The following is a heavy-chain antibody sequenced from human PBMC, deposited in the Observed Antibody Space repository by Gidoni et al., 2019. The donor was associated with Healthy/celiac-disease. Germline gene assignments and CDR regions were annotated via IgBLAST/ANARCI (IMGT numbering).Heavy chain of an antibody. CDR2: IYYSGST. CDR3: ARVGATSEHYFDY. CDR1: GGSVSRGSYY. V-gene: IGHV4-61*01. D-gene: IGHD1-26*01. Sequence: QVQLQESGPGLEKTSETLCLPCTVSGGSVSRGSYYWSWIRQPPGKGLEWIGYIYYSGSTNYNPSLKSRVTISVDTSKNQFSLKLSSVTAADTAVYYCARVGATSEHYFDYWGQGTLVTVSS. J-gene: IGHJ4*02.